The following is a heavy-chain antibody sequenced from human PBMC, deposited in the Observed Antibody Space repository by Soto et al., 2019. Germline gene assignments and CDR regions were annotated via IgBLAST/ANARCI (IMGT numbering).Heavy chain of an antibody. CDR2: ISAYNGNT. Sequence: GASVKVSCKASGYTFTSYGISWVRQAPGQGLEWMGWISAYNGNTNYAQKLQGRVTMTTDTSTSTAYMELRSLRSDDTAVYYCARTTLAYCTNGVCYLDYFDYWGQGTLVTVSS. J-gene: IGHJ4*02. CDR3: ARTTLAYCTNGVCYLDYFDY. D-gene: IGHD2-8*01. V-gene: IGHV1-18*01. CDR1: GYTFTSYG.